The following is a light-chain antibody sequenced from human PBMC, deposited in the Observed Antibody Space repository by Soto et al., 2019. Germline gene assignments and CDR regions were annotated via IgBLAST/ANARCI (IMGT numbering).Light chain of an antibody. V-gene: IGLV2-11*01. J-gene: IGLJ2*01. Sequence: QSVLTQPRSVSGSPGQSVTISCTGTSSDGGGYNYVPWYQQHPGKASKLMIYEVSKRPSGVPDRFSGSKSRNTASLTISGLQAEDEAGYCCCSYARSYTLVFGGGTRRTAL. CDR2: EVS. CDR3: CSYARSYTLV. CDR1: SSDGGGYNY.